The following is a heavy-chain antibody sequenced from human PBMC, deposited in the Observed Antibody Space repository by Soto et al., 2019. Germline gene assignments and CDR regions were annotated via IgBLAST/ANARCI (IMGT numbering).Heavy chain of an antibody. V-gene: IGHV1-18*01. J-gene: IGHJ6*02. D-gene: IGHD2-15*01. CDR1: GYTFTSYG. CDR3: ARDSGTDKEVYYYYGMDV. CDR2: ISAYNGNT. Sequence: QVQLVQSGAEVKKPGASVKVSCKASGYTFTSYGISWVRQAPGQGLEWMGWISAYNGNTNYAQKLQGRVTMTTDTSTRTAYMELRSLISADTAVYYCARDSGTDKEVYYYYGMDVWGQGTTVTVSS.